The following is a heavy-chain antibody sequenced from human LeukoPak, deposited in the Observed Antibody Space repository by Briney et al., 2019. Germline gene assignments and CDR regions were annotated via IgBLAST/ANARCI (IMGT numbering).Heavy chain of an antibody. CDR2: ISYDGSNK. CDR3: AKDANTHYYDSSGYPPFFDY. CDR1: RFTFSSYG. J-gene: IGHJ4*02. D-gene: IGHD3-22*01. V-gene: IGHV3-30*18. Sequence: PGRSLRLSCATSRFTFSSYGMHWVRQAPGKGLEWVAVISYDGSNKYYADSVKGRFTISRDNSKNTLYLQMNSLRPEDTAVYYCAKDANTHYYDSSGYPPFFDYWGQGTLVTVSA.